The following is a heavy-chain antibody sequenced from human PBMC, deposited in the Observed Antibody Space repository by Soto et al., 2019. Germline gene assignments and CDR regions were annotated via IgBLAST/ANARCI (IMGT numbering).Heavy chain of an antibody. D-gene: IGHD5-12*01. CDR2: ISSSSSYI. CDR1: GLTFSYYT. CDR3: ASVGVRDGYNYDY. Sequence: GGSLRLSCAASGLTFSYYTMNWVRQAPGKGLAWVSSISSSSSYIYYADSVKGRFTISRDNAKNSLFLQMNSLRAEDTAVYYCASVGVRDGYNYDYWGQGTLVTVSS. J-gene: IGHJ4*02. V-gene: IGHV3-21*01.